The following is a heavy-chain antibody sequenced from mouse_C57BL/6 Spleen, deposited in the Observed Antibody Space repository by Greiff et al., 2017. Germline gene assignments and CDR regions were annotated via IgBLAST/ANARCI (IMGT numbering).Heavy chain of an antibody. V-gene: IGHV1-55*01. J-gene: IGHJ3*01. Sequence: VQLQQPGAELVKPGASVKMSCKASGYTFTSYWITWVKQRPGQGLEWIGDIYPGSGSTNYNEKFKSKATLTVDTSSSTAYMQLSSLTSEDSAVYYCARRGFDYYGSSAYWGQGTLVTVSA. CDR3: ARRGFDYYGSSAY. D-gene: IGHD1-1*01. CDR1: GYTFTSYW. CDR2: IYPGSGST.